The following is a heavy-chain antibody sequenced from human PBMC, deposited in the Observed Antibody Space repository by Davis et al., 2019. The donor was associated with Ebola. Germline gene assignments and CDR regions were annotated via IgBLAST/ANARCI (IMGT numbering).Heavy chain of an antibody. CDR3: ARQESLYGSSDY. CDR1: RYSFTGYW. J-gene: IGHJ4*02. V-gene: IGHV5-51*01. D-gene: IGHD2/OR15-2a*01. CDR2: IYPDDSDT. Sequence: GGSLRLSCQGSRYSFTGYWIGWVRQVSGNGLDWLGIIYPDDSDTRYSPAFEGQVTISVDRSTNTAYLQWSSLKASDIAMYYCARQESLYGSSDYWGQGTLVTVSS.